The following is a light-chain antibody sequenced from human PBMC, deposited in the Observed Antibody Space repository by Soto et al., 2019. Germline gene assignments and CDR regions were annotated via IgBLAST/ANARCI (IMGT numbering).Light chain of an antibody. CDR1: ESVSRW. Sequence: DIQMTQSPSTVSAAVGDSVTISCRASESVSRWLAWFQQKPGKAPTLLIYEASKLDDGVPSRFRGRGYGQELRSTLTGHRPNDPGTYYGQRYNCSWGTFGQGTKVEIK. CDR2: EAS. CDR3: QRYNCSWGT. V-gene: IGKV1-5*03. J-gene: IGKJ1*01.